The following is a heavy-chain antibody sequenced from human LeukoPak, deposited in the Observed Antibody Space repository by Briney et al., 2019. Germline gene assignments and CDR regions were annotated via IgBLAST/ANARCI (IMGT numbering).Heavy chain of an antibody. CDR3: ASFRYYDYVWGSYRPTYYFDY. CDR1: GGSISSYY. Sequence: SETLSLTCTVSGGSISSYYWSWIRQPPGKGLEWIGYIYYSGSTNYNPSFKSRVTISVDTSKNQFSLKLSSVTAADTAVYYCASFRYYDYVWGSYRPTYYFDYWGQGTLVTVSS. V-gene: IGHV4-59*01. J-gene: IGHJ4*02. D-gene: IGHD3-16*02. CDR2: IYYSGST.